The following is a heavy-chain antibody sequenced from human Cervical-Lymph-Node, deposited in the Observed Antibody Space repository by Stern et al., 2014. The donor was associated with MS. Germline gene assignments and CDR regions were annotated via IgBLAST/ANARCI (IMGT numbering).Heavy chain of an antibody. CDR1: GVTFDDYA. V-gene: IGHV3-9*01. D-gene: IGHD6-25*01. CDR3: AQAKRDAFAG. J-gene: IGHJ3*01. CDR2: INWNRASI. Sequence: EVQLVESGGGLVQPGRSLTLSCIDSGVTFDDYAMHWVRQAPGKGLEWVSGINWNRASIGYADSVKGRFTISRDNGKNSLYLQMNSLRVEDTALYYCAQAKRDAFAGWGLGTMVTVSS.